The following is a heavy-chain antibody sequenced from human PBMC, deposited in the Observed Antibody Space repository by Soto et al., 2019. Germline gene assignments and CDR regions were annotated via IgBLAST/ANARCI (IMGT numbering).Heavy chain of an antibody. J-gene: IGHJ6*02. D-gene: IGHD3-9*01. Sequence: GGSLRLSCAASGFTFSNFEMHWVRQAPGKGLEWVSYINTAGSTKYYAESVKGRFTISRDNARNSLFLQMNSLRAEDTAVYYCARAECSSPDCLTAYYSYGLDVWGQGSTVTVSS. CDR3: ARAECSSPDCLTAYYSYGLDV. CDR2: INTAGSTK. CDR1: GFTFSNFE. V-gene: IGHV3-48*03.